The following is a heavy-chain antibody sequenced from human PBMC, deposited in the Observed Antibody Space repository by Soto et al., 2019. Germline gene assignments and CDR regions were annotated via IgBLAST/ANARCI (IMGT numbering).Heavy chain of an antibody. J-gene: IGHJ4*02. CDR3: ARISSTSCTDY. Sequence: GSLRLSCAASGFTFSSHEMNWVRQAPGKGLEWVSAISADGAGTYYADSVKGRFTIDRDNSKNTLSLQMNSLRAEDTAIFYCARISSTSCTDYWGQGTLVTVSS. CDR2: ISADGAGT. D-gene: IGHD2-2*01. CDR1: GFTFSSHE. V-gene: IGHV3-23*01.